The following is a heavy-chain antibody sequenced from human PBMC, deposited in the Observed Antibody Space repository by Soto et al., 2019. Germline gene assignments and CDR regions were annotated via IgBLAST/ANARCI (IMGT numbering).Heavy chain of an antibody. CDR2: IKEDGRVI. V-gene: IGHV3-7*05. CDR1: GFTFSSYY. D-gene: IGHD1-1*01. CDR3: SRTGTTHY. J-gene: IGHJ4*02. Sequence: EVQLVESGGGLVQPGGSLRLSCTASGFTFSSYYMTWVRQAPGKGLEWVANIKEDGRVIYYADSLRGRFTISRDNAKNSLFLQMNSLRVEDTAVYYCSRTGTTHYWGQGTLVTVSS.